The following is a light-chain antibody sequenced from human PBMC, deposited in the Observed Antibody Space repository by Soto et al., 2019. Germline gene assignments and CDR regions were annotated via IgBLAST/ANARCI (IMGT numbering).Light chain of an antibody. Sequence: QYALSQPASESGSPGQSITIACTGTSSDVGGYNYVSWYQQHPGKAPKLMIYDVSNRPSGVSNRFSGSKSGNTASLTISGLQAEDEADYYCSSYTSSSTLEVFGTGTKVTVL. CDR2: DVS. CDR1: SSDVGGYNY. CDR3: SSYTSSSTLEV. J-gene: IGLJ1*01. V-gene: IGLV2-14*01.